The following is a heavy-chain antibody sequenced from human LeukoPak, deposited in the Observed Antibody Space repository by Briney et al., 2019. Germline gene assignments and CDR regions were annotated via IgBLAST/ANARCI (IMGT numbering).Heavy chain of an antibody. Sequence: RPGGSLRLSCAASGFTFSSRWMHWVRQAPGKGLVWVSHVNSDESSTNYADSVKGRFTISRDNTKNTLYLQMNSLRAEDTAVYYCASDDSYAFDIWGQGTMVTVSS. V-gene: IGHV3-74*01. CDR1: GFTFSSRW. CDR3: ASDDSYAFDI. CDR2: VNSDESST. J-gene: IGHJ3*02. D-gene: IGHD2-21*01.